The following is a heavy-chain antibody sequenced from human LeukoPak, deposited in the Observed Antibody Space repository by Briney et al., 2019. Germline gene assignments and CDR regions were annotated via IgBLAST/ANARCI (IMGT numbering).Heavy chain of an antibody. CDR2: ISWDGIST. CDR3: AKSAARLVSDYYYYMDV. J-gene: IGHJ6*03. CDR1: GFTFDDYT. Sequence: PGGSLRLSCAASGFTFDDYTMHWVRQAPGKGLEWVSPISWDGISTYYADSMKGRFTISRDNSKNSLNLQMNNLRTEDTALYYCAKSAARLVSDYYYYMDVWGKGTTVTVSS. V-gene: IGHV3-43*01. D-gene: IGHD6-6*01.